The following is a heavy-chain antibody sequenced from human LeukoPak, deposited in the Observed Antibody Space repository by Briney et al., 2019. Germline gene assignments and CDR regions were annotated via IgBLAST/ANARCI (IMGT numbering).Heavy chain of an antibody. V-gene: IGHV3-53*04. J-gene: IGHJ4*02. CDR2: IYSGGST. CDR1: GFTVSSNY. Sequence: GGSLRLSCAASGFTVSSNYMSWVRQAPGKGLEWVSVIYSGGSTYYADSVKGRFTISRHNSKNTLYLQMNSLRAEDTAVYYCARDWGTVTTDYFDYWGQGTLVTVSS. CDR3: ARDWGTVTTDYFDY. D-gene: IGHD4-17*01.